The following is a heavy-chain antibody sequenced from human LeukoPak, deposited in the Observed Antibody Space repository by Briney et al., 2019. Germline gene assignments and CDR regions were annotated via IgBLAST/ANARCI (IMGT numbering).Heavy chain of an antibody. Sequence: ASVKVSCKASGYTFTNYGISWVRQAPGQGLEWMGIINPSGGSTSYAQKFQGRVTMTRDMSTSTVYMELSSLRSEDTAVYYCARGIVVADYWGQGTLVTVSS. J-gene: IGHJ4*02. CDR2: INPSGGST. CDR1: GYTFTNYG. D-gene: IGHD2-15*01. V-gene: IGHV1-46*01. CDR3: ARGIVVADY.